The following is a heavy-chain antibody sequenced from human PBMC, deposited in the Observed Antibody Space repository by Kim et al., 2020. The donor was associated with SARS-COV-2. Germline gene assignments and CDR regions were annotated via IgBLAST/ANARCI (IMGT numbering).Heavy chain of an antibody. Sequence: SETLSLTCTVSGGSISSSSYYWGWIRQPPGKGLEWIGCIYDSGSTYYNPSLKSRVTISVDTSKNQFSLKLSSVTAADTAVYYCARGWSMTGYYYWGQGTLVTVSS. D-gene: IGHD3-9*01. CDR2: IYDSGST. V-gene: IGHV4-39*07. CDR3: ARGWSMTGYYY. J-gene: IGHJ4*02. CDR1: GGSISSSSYY.